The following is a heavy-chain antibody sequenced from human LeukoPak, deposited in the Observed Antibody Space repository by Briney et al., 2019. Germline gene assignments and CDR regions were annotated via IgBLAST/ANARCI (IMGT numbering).Heavy chain of an antibody. CDR1: GFTFSHYG. Sequence: PGGTLRLSCAASGFTFSHYGMHWVRQAPGKGLEWVAVISYDGSNKYYADSVKGRFTISRDNSKNTLYLQMNSLRAEDTAVYYCTLSGYWGQGTLVTVSS. CDR3: TLSGY. D-gene: IGHD2-15*01. CDR2: ISYDGSNK. J-gene: IGHJ4*02. V-gene: IGHV3-30*03.